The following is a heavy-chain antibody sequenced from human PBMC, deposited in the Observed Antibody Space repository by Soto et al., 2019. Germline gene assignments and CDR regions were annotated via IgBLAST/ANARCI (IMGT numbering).Heavy chain of an antibody. CDR2: ISGYNGNT. J-gene: IGHJ6*02. Sequence: QVQLVQSGAEVKKTGASVTVSCKTSGYTFSNYGINWVRQAPGQGLEWMGWISGYNGNTNYAKTVQGRVTMTTDTSTGTVYMELRSLKSDDTAIYYCSRFMMFGGWFDPNYYHGMDVWGQGTTVTVSS. CDR1: GYTFSNYG. CDR3: SRFMMFGGWFDPNYYHGMDV. D-gene: IGHD6-19*01. V-gene: IGHV1-18*01.